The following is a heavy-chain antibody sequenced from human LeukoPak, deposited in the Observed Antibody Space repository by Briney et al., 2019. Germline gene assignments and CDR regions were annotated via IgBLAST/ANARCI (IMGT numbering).Heavy chain of an antibody. D-gene: IGHD2-15*01. V-gene: IGHV1-8*01. Sequence: ASVKVSCKASGYAFTSYDINWVRQATGQGLEWMGWMNPNSGDTGYAQKFQGRVTMTRNTSTSTAYMELSSLKSDDTAVYYCARGIPLPYCSGGSCYSAFRWFDPWGQGTLVTVSS. J-gene: IGHJ5*02. CDR3: ARGIPLPYCSGGSCYSAFRWFDP. CDR2: MNPNSGDT. CDR1: GYAFTSYD.